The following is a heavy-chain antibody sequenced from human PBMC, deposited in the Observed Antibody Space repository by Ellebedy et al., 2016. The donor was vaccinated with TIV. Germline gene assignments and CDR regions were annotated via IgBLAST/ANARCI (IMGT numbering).Heavy chain of an antibody. V-gene: IGHV4-61*01. Sequence: GSLRLXCTVSGGSVSSGSYYWSWIRQPPGKGLEWIGYIYYSGSTNYNPSLKSRVTISVDTSKNQFSLKLSSVTAADTAVYYCARGPRYFDFWSGNYYYYMDVWGKGTTVTVSS. CDR3: ARGPRYFDFWSGNYYYYMDV. CDR2: IYYSGST. J-gene: IGHJ6*03. CDR1: GGSVSSGSYY. D-gene: IGHD3-3*01.